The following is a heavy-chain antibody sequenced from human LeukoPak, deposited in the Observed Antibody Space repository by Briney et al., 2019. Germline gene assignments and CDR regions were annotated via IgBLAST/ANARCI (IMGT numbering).Heavy chain of an antibody. CDR3: ARGIVPQHGTDAFDI. CDR1: GYTFIDYY. Sequence: GASVKVSCKGSGYTFIDYYIHWVRQAPGQGLEWMGWVNPKTGVTHYARNFQGRVSMTSDTSIGTAYLELSRLGSDDTAVYYCARGIVPQHGTDAFDIWGQGTMVTVSS. D-gene: IGHD2-15*01. V-gene: IGHV1-2*02. CDR2: VNPKTGVT. J-gene: IGHJ3*02.